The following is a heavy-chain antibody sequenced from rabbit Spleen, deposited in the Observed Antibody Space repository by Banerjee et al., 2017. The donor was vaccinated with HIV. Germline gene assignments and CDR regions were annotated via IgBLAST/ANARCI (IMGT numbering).Heavy chain of an antibody. Sequence: QEQLEESGGGLVKPEGSLTLTCKASGFSFSDRDVMCWVRQAPGKGLEWIACINCATGKAVYASWAKGRFTISKTSSTTVTLQMSSLTVADTATYFCARDAGSGDYIDGYFNLWGPGTLVSVS. J-gene: IGHJ4*01. CDR3: ARDAGSGDYIDGYFNL. CDR2: INCATGKA. V-gene: IGHV1S45*01. D-gene: IGHD8-1*01. CDR1: GFSFSDRDV.